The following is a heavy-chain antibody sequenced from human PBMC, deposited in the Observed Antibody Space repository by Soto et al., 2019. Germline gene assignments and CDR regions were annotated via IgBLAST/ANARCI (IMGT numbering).Heavy chain of an antibody. Sequence: GASVKVSCKASGYTFTSYGISWVRQAPGQGLEWMGWISAYNGNTNYAQKLQGRVTMTTDTSTSTAYMELRSLRSDDTAVYYCARDDCSGGSCYSERAFDIWGQGTMVTVSS. D-gene: IGHD2-15*01. CDR1: GYTFTSYG. CDR3: ARDDCSGGSCYSERAFDI. CDR2: ISAYNGNT. J-gene: IGHJ3*02. V-gene: IGHV1-18*01.